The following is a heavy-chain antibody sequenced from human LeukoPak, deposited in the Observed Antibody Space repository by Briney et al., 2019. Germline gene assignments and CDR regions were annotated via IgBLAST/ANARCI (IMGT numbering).Heavy chain of an antibody. CDR2: ISGSGGNT. V-gene: IGHV3-23*01. CDR1: GFTFSSYA. CDR3: AKDALVGAPFDY. J-gene: IGHJ4*02. D-gene: IGHD1-26*01. Sequence: GGCLRLSCAASGFTFSSYAMSSVRQAPGKGLEWVSAISGSGGNTYYADSVRGRFTISRDNSKKTLYLQLNSLRAEDTAVYYCAKDALVGAPFDYWGQGALVTVSA.